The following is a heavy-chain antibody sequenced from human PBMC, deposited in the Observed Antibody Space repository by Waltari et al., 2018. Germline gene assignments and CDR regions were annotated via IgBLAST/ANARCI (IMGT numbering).Heavy chain of an antibody. V-gene: IGHV3-30*04. J-gene: IGHJ4*02. CDR1: GFILRGFT. Sequence: QVQLLESGGGVGQPGRALRISCVTSGFILRGFTKNWTRQTPGKGLEWVALISYDGSNEDYADSVKGRFIISRDDSKSTVYLQMNSLRPEDTAVYYCARDASRPQHPRPFDSWGQGTLVSVSS. CDR3: ARDASRPQHPRPFDS. CDR2: ISYDGSNE.